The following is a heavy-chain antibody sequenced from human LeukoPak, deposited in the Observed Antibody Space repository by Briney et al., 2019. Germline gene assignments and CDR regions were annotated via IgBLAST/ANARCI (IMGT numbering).Heavy chain of an antibody. V-gene: IGHV1-24*01. D-gene: IGHD3-10*01. CDR3: ATAPVYYYGSGRNLDMDV. Sequence: ASVKVSCKVSGYTLTELSMHWVRQAPGKGLEWMGGFDPEDGETIYAQKFQGRVTTTEDTSTDTAYMELSSLRSEDTAVYYCATAPVYYYGSGRNLDMDVWGQGTTVTVSS. CDR2: FDPEDGET. J-gene: IGHJ6*02. CDR1: GYTLTELS.